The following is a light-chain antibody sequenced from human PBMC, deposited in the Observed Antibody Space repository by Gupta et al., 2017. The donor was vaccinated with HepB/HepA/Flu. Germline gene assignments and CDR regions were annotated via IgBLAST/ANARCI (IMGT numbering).Light chain of an antibody. CDR3: RQYNDWPPNT. Sequence: EIVVTQSPATLSVSPGERVTLSCRTSQSIGNYLAWYQHKPGQAPRLLISRVSSRATGVPTRFSGSGSGTDFTLTISSLQSEDFAVYYCRQYNDWPPNTFGPGTKVEI. V-gene: IGKV3-15*01. CDR1: QSIGNY. CDR2: RVS. J-gene: IGKJ1*01.